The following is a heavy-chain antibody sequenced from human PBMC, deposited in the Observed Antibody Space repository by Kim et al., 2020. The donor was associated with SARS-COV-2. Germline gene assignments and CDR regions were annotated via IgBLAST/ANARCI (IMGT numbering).Heavy chain of an antibody. V-gene: IGHV4-31*03. Sequence: SETLSLTCSVSGGSIRSGGKFWTWIRQHPAKGLEWIGYISYSVNSHYSPSLRSRVSISLQTSENQFSLELTSVTAADTAVYYCARGQPLDYWGQGILVTFSS. CDR1: GGSIRSGGKF. CDR2: ISYSVNS. CDR3: ARGQPLDY. J-gene: IGHJ4*02. D-gene: IGHD2-2*01.